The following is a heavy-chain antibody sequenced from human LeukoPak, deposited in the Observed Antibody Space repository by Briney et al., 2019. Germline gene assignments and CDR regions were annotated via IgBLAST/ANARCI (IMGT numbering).Heavy chain of an antibody. D-gene: IGHD4-17*01. CDR1: GFTVSSNY. CDR3: ARLVDYGDYRY. Sequence: GGSLRLSCAASGFTVSSNYMSWVRQAPGKGLEWVSVIYSGGSTYYADSVKGRFTISRDNSKNTLYLQMNSLRAEDTAVYYCARLVDYGDYRYWGQGTLVTVSS. J-gene: IGHJ4*02. V-gene: IGHV3-53*01. CDR2: IYSGGST.